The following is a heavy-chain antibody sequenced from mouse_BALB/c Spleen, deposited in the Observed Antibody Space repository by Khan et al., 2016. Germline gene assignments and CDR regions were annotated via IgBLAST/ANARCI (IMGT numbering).Heavy chain of an antibody. Sequence: EVELVESGGGLVQPGGSMKLSCVASGFIFSNHWMNWVRQSPEKGLEWVAEIRLKSNNYTTHYAESVRGRFTISSDDSKSSVYLQMNNLRAEDTGMYFCSWHVRYEGCCDYWGKGTTLAVSS. J-gene: IGHJ2*01. D-gene: IGHD2-12*01. V-gene: IGHV6-6*02. CDR1: GFIFSNHW. CDR3: SWHVRYEGCCDY. CDR2: IRLKSNNYTT.